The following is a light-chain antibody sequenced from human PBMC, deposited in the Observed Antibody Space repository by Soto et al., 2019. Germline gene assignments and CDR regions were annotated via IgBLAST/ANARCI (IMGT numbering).Light chain of an antibody. J-gene: IGLJ1*01. Sequence: LTHPASVSGSPGQSITISCTGSGRDIGAYNYVSWYQQHPGKAPKLIIYGVKNRPSGVSNRFSASKSAFTASLTISGLQAEDEADYYCSSYTTSYFYVFGPGTKVTVL. CDR3: SSYTTSYFYV. CDR1: GRDIGAYNY. CDR2: GVK. V-gene: IGLV2-14*01.